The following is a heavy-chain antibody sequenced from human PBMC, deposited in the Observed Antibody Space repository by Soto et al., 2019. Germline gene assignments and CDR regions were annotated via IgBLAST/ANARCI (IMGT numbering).Heavy chain of an antibody. CDR1: GFTFSSYS. D-gene: IGHD3-9*01. CDR2: ISSSSSYI. Sequence: GSLRLSCAASGFTFSSYSMNWVRQAPGKGLEWVSSISSSSSYIYYAGSVKGRFTISRDNAKNSLYLQMNSLRAEDTAVYYCARPYYDILTGYSPYYFDYSGQGTLVTVSS. J-gene: IGHJ4*02. CDR3: ARPYYDILTGYSPYYFDY. V-gene: IGHV3-21*04.